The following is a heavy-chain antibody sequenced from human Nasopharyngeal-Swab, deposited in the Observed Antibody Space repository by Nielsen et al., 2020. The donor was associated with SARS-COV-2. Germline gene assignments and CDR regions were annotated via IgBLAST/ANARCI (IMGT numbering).Heavy chain of an antibody. Sequence: ASVKVSCKASGYTFTSYGISWVRQAPGQGLEWMGWISAYNGNTNYAQKLQGRVTMTTDTSTSTAYMELRSLRSDDTAVYYCARSERVRGVPYYYYYGMDVWGQGTTVTVSS. V-gene: IGHV1-18*01. J-gene: IGHJ6*02. CDR2: ISAYNGNT. D-gene: IGHD3-10*01. CDR3: ARSERVRGVPYYYYYGMDV. CDR1: GYTFTSYG.